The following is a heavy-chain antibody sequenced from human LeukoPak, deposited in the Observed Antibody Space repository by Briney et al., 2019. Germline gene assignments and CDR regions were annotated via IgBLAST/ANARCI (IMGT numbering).Heavy chain of an antibody. D-gene: IGHD3-3*01. CDR3: AKDTRTISCLEN. Sequence: GGSLRLSCAAPGFTFSSYGMSWVRQAPGKGLEWVSAISSSVGSTNYADSVKGRFTISRDNSKNTLFLQMKSLRAEDTGLYYCAKDTRTISCLENWGQGTLVSVSS. CDR2: ISSSVGST. V-gene: IGHV3-23*01. J-gene: IGHJ4*02. CDR1: GFTFSSYG.